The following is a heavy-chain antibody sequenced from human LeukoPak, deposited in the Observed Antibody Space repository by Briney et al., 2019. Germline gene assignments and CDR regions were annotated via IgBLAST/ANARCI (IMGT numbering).Heavy chain of an antibody. D-gene: IGHD6-19*01. V-gene: IGHV4-4*02. Sequence: SGTLSLTCAVSGGSINSNHWWSWVRQGPGKGLEWIGEIHHSGTSNYTPSLKSRATISVDKSKNQFSLKLTSVTAADTAVYFCASLYRAVAGIPDYWGQGTLVIVSS. CDR1: GGSINSNHW. J-gene: IGHJ4*02. CDR3: ASLYRAVAGIPDY. CDR2: IHHSGTS.